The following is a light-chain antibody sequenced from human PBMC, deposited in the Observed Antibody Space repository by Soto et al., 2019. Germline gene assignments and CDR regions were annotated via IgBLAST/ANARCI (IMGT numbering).Light chain of an antibody. V-gene: IGKV1-39*01. CDR2: AAS. Sequence: DIQMTQSPSSLSASVGDRVTITCRASQSISSYLNWYQQKPGKAPKLLIYAASSLQSGVPSRFSGSGSGTDFTLTICTLQPEDFATYYCQRRFSTPLTFGGGTKVEMK. CDR3: QRRFSTPLT. J-gene: IGKJ4*01. CDR1: QSISSY.